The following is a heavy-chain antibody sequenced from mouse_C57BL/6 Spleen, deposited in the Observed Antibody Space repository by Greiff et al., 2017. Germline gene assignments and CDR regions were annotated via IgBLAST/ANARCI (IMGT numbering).Heavy chain of an antibody. CDR2: ISTGSSTT. CDR3: ARDYYGDSRFAY. D-gene: IGHD2-13*01. J-gene: IGHJ3*01. V-gene: IGHV5-17*03. CDR1: GFTFSGYG. Sequence: EVLLVESGAGLVKPGASLKLSCTASGFTFSGYGMHWVRQAPEKGLEWVGYISTGSSTTYYTDKFKGRSTITRDKSNSTVYLQLSSLTSEDSAVYYCARDYYGDSRFAYWGQGTLVTVSA.